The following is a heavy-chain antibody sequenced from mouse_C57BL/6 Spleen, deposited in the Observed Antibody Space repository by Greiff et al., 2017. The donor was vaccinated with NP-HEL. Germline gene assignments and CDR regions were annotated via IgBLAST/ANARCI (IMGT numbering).Heavy chain of an antibody. CDR2: IDPENGDT. CDR3: TAYYGSRDWYFDV. D-gene: IGHD1-1*01. CDR1: GFNIKDDY. J-gene: IGHJ1*03. V-gene: IGHV14-4*01. Sequence: VQLKQSGAELVRPGASVKLSCTASGFNIKDDYMHWVKQRPEQGLEWIGWIDPENGDTEYASKFQGKATITADTSSNTAYLQLSSLTSEDTAVYYCTAYYGSRDWYFDVWGTGTTVTVSS.